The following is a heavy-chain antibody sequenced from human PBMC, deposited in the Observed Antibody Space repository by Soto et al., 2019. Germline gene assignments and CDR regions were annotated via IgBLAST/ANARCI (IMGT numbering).Heavy chain of an antibody. CDR3: ARDGADGDSYDSSGYHDY. V-gene: IGHV1-69*13. Sequence: SVKVSCKASGGTFSSYAISWVRQAPGQGLEWMGGITPIFGTANYAQKFQGRVTITADESTSTAYMELSSLRSEDTAVYYCARDGADGDSYDSSGYHDYWGQGTLVTVSS. CDR2: ITPIFGTA. D-gene: IGHD3-22*01. CDR1: GGTFSSYA. J-gene: IGHJ4*02.